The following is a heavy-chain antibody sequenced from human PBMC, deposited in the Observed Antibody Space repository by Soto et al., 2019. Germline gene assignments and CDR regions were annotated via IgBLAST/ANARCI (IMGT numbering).Heavy chain of an antibody. V-gene: IGHV1-18*04. J-gene: IGHJ6*02. Sequence: QVQLVQSGAEVKKPGASVKVSCKASGYTFTSYGISWVRQAPGQGLEWMGWISAYNGNTNYAQKLQGRVTMTTDTAARTDYMEVRSLRSDDTAVYYCARDPVVVPAAINYFYGMDVWGQGTTVTVSS. CDR3: ARDPVVVPAAINYFYGMDV. CDR2: ISAYNGNT. D-gene: IGHD2-2*01. CDR1: GYTFTSYG.